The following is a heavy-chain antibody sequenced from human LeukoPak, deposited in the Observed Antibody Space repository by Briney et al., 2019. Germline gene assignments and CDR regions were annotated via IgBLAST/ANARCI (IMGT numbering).Heavy chain of an antibody. J-gene: IGHJ4*02. Sequence: GGSLRLSCVASGFTFSKYWLSWVRQRPGKGPEWVANIKQGANDRSYVDSVKGRFTIFRDNAKTSVYLQMNNLRAEDTAVYFCAGGGLRGSFDYWGQGILVTVSS. D-gene: IGHD1-26*01. V-gene: IGHV3-7*04. CDR3: AGGGLRGSFDY. CDR1: GFTFSKYW. CDR2: IKQGANDR.